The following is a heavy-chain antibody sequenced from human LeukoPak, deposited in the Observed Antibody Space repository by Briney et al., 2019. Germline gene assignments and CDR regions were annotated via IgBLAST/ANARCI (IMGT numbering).Heavy chain of an antibody. D-gene: IGHD6-19*01. CDR1: GYSISSRYY. CDR2: IYHSGST. Sequence: PSETLSLTCAVSGYSISSRYYWGWIRQPPGKGLEWIGNIYHSGSTHYNPSLKRRLTISLDTFQNKFSLNQSSVTAAGTAVYYCARAYSNAWYTFYHHWGQGTLCTVS. CDR3: ARAYSNAWYTFYHH. J-gene: IGHJ1*01. V-gene: IGHV4-38-2*01.